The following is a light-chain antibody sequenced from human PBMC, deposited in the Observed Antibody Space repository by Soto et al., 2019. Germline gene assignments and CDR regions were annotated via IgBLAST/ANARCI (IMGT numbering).Light chain of an antibody. J-gene: IGKJ1*01. CDR2: AAS. CDR1: QSVSSN. V-gene: IGKV3-20*01. Sequence: EIVMTQSPATLSVSPVERATLSCRASQSVSSNLAWYQQTPGQAPRLLIYAASSRATGIPDRFSGSGSGTDFTLTISRLEPEDFAVYYCQQYGNSPQTFGQGTKVDIK. CDR3: QQYGNSPQT.